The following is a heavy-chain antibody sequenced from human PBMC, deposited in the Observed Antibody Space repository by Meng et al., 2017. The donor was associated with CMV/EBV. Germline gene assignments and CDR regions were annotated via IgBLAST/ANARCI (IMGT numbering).Heavy chain of an antibody. Sequence: SGSYYWSWIRKAPGKGMEWIGYIYYSGSSNYNPSHKSRVTISVDTAKNEFSLKLSSVTAADTAVYYCARSGDGDSDSSGYRMCWFDPWGQGTLVTVSS. D-gene: IGHD3-22*01. CDR1: SGSYY. CDR3: ARSGDGDSDSSGYRMCWFDP. CDR2: IYYSGSS. J-gene: IGHJ5*02. V-gene: IGHV4-61*01.